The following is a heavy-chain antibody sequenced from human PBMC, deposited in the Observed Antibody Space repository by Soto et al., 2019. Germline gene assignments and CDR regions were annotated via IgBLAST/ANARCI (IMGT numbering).Heavy chain of an antibody. J-gene: IGHJ6*02. D-gene: IGHD6-13*01. Sequence: GGSLRLSCAASGFTFSSYAMHWVRQAPGKGLEWVAVISYDGSNKYYADSVKGRFTISRDNSKNTLYLQMNSLRAEDTAVYYCARNGLRYSSSWYVFYGMDVWGQGTTVTVPS. CDR3: ARNGLRYSSSWYVFYGMDV. CDR2: ISYDGSNK. CDR1: GFTFSSYA. V-gene: IGHV3-30-3*01.